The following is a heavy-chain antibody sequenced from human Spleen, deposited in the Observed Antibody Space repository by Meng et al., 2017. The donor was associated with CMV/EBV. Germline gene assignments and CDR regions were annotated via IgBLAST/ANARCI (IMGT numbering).Heavy chain of an antibody. CDR2: IYHSGST. CDR1: GYSISSGYY. Sequence: SETLSLTCTVSGYSISSGYYWGWVRQPPGKGLEWIGSIYHSGSTYYNPSLKSRVTISVDTSKNQFSLKLSSETAADTAVYYCARARFDYWGQGTLVTVSS. J-gene: IGHJ4*02. CDR3: ARARFDY. V-gene: IGHV4-38-2*02.